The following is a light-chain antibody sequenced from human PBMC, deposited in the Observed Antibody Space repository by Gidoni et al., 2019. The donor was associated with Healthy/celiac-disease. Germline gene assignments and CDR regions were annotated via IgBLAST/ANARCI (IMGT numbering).Light chain of an antibody. J-gene: IGKJ5*01. CDR2: GAS. CDR3: QQYNNWPSIT. V-gene: IGKV3-15*01. CDR1: QSVGSN. Sequence: EIVMTQSPATLSVSPGERATLSCRASQSVGSNLAWYQQKPGQAPRPLIYGASTRATGIPARFSGSGSGTEFTLTISSLQAEDFAVYYCQQYNNWPSITFGQGTRLEIK.